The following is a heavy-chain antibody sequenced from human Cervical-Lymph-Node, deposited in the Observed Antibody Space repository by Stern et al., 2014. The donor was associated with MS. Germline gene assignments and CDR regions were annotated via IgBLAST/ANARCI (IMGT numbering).Heavy chain of an antibody. J-gene: IGHJ4*02. V-gene: IGHV3-13*01. D-gene: IGHD6-19*01. CDR2: IGTAADT. CDR3: ARARSSSGWTGGYYFDY. CDR1: GFTFSSYD. Sequence: EVQLGSGGGLVQPGGSLRLSCAASGFTFSSYDMHWVRQATGKGLEWVSAIGTAADTYYPGSVKGRFTISRENAKNSLYLQMNSLRAGDTAVYYCARARSSSGWTGGYYFDYWGQGTLVTVSS.